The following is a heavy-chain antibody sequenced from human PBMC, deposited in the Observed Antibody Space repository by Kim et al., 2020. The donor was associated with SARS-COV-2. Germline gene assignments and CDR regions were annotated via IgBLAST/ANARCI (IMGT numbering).Heavy chain of an antibody. D-gene: IGHD3-3*01. Sequence: ASVKVSCKASGYTFTSYGISWVRQAPGQGLEWMGWISAYNGNTNYAQKLQGRVTMTTDTSTSTAYMELRSLRSDDTAVYYCAREMSSRITICGVVISPTPAFDYWGQGTLVTVSS. CDR2: ISAYNGNT. CDR1: GYTFTSYG. V-gene: IGHV1-18*01. CDR3: AREMSSRITICGVVISPTPAFDY. J-gene: IGHJ4*02.